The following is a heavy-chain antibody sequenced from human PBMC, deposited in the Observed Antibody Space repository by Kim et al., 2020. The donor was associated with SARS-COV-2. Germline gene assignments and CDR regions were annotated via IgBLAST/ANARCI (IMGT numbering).Heavy chain of an antibody. V-gene: IGHV3-7*03. Sequence: KQDGSEKYYVDSVKSRFTISRDNAKNSLYLQMNSLRAEDTAVYYCARDRRVFDYWGQGTLVTVSS. J-gene: IGHJ4*02. CDR3: ARDRRVFDY. CDR2: KQDGSEK.